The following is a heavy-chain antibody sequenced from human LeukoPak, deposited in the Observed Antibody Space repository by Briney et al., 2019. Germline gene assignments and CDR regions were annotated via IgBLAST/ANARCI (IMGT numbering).Heavy chain of an antibody. CDR1: GYSISSGNW. D-gene: IGHD2-2*02. CDR2: IYYSGSI. Sequence: SETLSLTCAVSGYSISSGNWWGWIRQPPGKGLEWIGYIYYSGSIYYNPSLKSRVTMSVDTSKNQFSLKLSSVTAEDTAVYYCARTMSSSHTVYGMDVWGQGTTVTVSS. CDR3: ARTMSSSHTVYGMDV. V-gene: IGHV4-28*05. J-gene: IGHJ6*02.